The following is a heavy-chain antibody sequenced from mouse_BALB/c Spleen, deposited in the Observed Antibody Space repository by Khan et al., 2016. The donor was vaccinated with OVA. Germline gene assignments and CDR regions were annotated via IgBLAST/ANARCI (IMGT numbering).Heavy chain of an antibody. V-gene: IGHV5-6-4*01. CDR2: ITSGGSYT. Sequence: EVELVESGGGLVKPGGSLKLSCAASGFAFSSYSMSWVRQTPEKRLEWVATITSGGSYTYYPDSVKGRFTISRDNDQNTLYLQRSSLKSEDTAMYYCTRDRNYYGSSFYFDYWGQGTTLTVSS. J-gene: IGHJ2*01. CDR1: GFAFSSYS. D-gene: IGHD1-1*01. CDR3: TRDRNYYGSSFYFDY.